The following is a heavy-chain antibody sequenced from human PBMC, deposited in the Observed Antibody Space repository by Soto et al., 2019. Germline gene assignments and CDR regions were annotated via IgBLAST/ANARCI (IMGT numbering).Heavy chain of an antibody. V-gene: IGHV2-26*01. J-gene: IGHJ4*02. CDR1: GFSLSNPRMG. CDR2: IFSNDEK. D-gene: IGHD3-22*01. Sequence: QVTLKESGPVLVKPTETLTLTCTVSGFSLSNPRMGVSWIRQPPGKALEWLAHIFSNDEKSYSTSLKSRLTISRDTSKSRVVLTMTNMDPVDTATYYCARIQRISMIVVSKPYFDYWGQGALVTVSS. CDR3: ARIQRISMIVVSKPYFDY.